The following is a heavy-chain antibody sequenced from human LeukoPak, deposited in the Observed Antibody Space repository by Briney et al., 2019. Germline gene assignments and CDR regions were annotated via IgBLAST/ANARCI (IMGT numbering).Heavy chain of an antibody. Sequence: PGGSLRLSCAASGFTFSSYEMNWVRQAPGKGLEWVSYISSSGSTIYYADSVKGRFTISRDNAKNSLYLQMNSLRAEDTAVYYCARDRGMAGILTHFDYWGQGTLVTVSS. CDR3: ARDRGMAGILTHFDY. V-gene: IGHV3-48*03. D-gene: IGHD6-19*01. J-gene: IGHJ4*02. CDR1: GFTFSSYE. CDR2: ISSSGSTI.